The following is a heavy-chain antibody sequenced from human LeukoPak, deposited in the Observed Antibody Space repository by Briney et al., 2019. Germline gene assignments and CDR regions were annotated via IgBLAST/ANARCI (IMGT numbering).Heavy chain of an antibody. Sequence: GASVKVSCKASGCTFTGYYMHWVRQAPGQGLEWMGWINPNSGGTNYAQKFQGRVTMTRDTSISTAYMELSRLRSDDTAVYYCAREQEMATITGAFDIWGQGTMVTVSS. V-gene: IGHV1-2*02. CDR1: GCTFTGYY. J-gene: IGHJ3*02. D-gene: IGHD5-24*01. CDR2: INPNSGGT. CDR3: AREQEMATITGAFDI.